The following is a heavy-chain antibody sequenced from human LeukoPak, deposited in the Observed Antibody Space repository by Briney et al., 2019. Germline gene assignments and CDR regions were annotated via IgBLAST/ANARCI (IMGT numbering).Heavy chain of an antibody. CDR2: IYPGDSET. V-gene: IGHV5-51*01. J-gene: IGHJ4*02. D-gene: IGHD3-10*01. CDR3: ARGVRQWFGELSPFYFDY. Sequence: GESLKISCKGSGYSFTNYWIGWVRQMPGKGLEWMGIIYPGDSETRYSPSFQGQVTISADKSISTAYLQWSSLKASDTAMYYCARGVRQWFGELSPFYFDYWGQGALVTVSS. CDR1: GYSFTNYW.